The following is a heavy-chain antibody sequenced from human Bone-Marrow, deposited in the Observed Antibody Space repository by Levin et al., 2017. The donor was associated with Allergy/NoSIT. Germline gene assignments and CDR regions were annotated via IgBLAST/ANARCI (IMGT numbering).Heavy chain of an antibody. CDR2: INQDGSES. Sequence: GGSLRLSCVASGFSFHSYWMSWVRQAPGKGLQWVANINQDGSESDYVDSVRGRFTISRDNAKNSIYLEMNSLRDEDTGVYYCARGHIGAWGQGILVTVSS. V-gene: IGHV3-7*04. D-gene: IGHD5-12*01. CDR3: ARGHIGA. J-gene: IGHJ5*02. CDR1: GFSFHSYW.